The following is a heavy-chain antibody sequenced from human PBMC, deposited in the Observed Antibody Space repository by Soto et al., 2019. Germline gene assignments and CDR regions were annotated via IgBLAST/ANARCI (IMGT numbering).Heavy chain of an antibody. CDR3: AKDGGGYSYGMDV. V-gene: IGHV3-30*18. D-gene: IGHD3-16*01. CDR2: ISYDGSNK. Sequence: QVQLVESGGGVVQPGRSLRLSCAASGFTFSSYGMHWVRQAPGKGLEWVAVISYDGSNKYYADSVKGRFTISRDNSKNTLYLQRNSLRAEDTAVYYCAKDGGGYSYGMDVWGQGTTVTVSS. J-gene: IGHJ6*02. CDR1: GFTFSSYG.